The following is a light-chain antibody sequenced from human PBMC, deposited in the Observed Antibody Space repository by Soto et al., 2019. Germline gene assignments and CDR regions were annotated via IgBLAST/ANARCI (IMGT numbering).Light chain of an antibody. CDR3: QQYDRSPWT. CDR2: GAS. V-gene: IGKV3-20*01. CDR1: QRVRSSY. J-gene: IGKJ1*01. Sequence: EIVLTQSPGTLSLSPGETATLSCRASQRVRSSYLAWYQQKPGQAPSLLIYGASSRATGIPDRFSGSGSGKHFTRTHSRLEPEDLAVYHCQQYDRSPWTFGQGTKEKI.